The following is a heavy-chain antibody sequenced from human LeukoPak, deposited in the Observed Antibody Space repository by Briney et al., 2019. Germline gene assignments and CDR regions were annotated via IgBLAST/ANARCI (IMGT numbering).Heavy chain of an antibody. CDR1: GFTFSTYA. J-gene: IGHJ4*02. V-gene: IGHV3-23*01. Sequence: PEGSLRLSCAASGFTFSTYAMSWVRQAPGKGPEWVSSISGSGGTTYYADSVKGRFTISRDNSKNTLYLQMNSLRAEDTAVYYCAKDPIVDAAMIYFDYWGQGTLVTVSS. CDR2: ISGSGGTT. D-gene: IGHD5-18*01. CDR3: AKDPIVDAAMIYFDY.